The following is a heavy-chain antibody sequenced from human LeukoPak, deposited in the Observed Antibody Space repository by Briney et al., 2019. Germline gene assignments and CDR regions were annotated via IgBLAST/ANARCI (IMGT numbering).Heavy chain of an antibody. J-gene: IGHJ6*03. CDR3: ARAPYMDV. CDR1: GFTFSSYW. CDR2: ISSDGSST. Sequence: GGSLRLSCAASGFTFSSYWMHWVRQAPGKGLVWVSRISSDGSSTSYADSMKGRFTISRDNAKNSLYLQMNSLRAEDTAVYYCARAPYMDVWGKGTTVTVSS. V-gene: IGHV3-74*01.